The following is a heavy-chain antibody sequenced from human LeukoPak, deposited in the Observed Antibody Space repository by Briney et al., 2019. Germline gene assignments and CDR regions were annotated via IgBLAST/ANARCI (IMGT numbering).Heavy chain of an antibody. J-gene: IGHJ4*02. D-gene: IGHD3-22*01. CDR2: IIPILGIA. Sequence: RGASVKVSCKASGGTFSSYAISWVRQAPGQGLEWMGRIIPILGIANYAQKFQGRVTITADKSTSTAYMELSSLRSEDTAVNYCTYYYDSSGIIFDYWGQGTLVTVSS. V-gene: IGHV1-69*04. CDR1: GGTFSSYA. CDR3: TYYYDSSGIIFDY.